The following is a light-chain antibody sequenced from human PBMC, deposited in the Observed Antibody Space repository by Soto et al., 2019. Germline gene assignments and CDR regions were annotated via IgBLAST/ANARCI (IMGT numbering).Light chain of an antibody. CDR3: SSYTDRKNLV. J-gene: IGLJ1*01. CDR1: RNDIGGYNS. CDR2: DVT. Sequence: TQSHSTPGSPGPSVHISFTGTRNDIGGYNSLSLYQQHPGKAPKVMIYDVTKRPSGVPDRFSGSKSGNTASLTVSALQAEDEADYYCSSYTDRKNLVFGTGTKVTVL. V-gene: IGLV2-8*01.